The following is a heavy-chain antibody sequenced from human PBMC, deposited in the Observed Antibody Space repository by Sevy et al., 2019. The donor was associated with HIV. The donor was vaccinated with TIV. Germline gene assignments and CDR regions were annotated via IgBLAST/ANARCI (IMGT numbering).Heavy chain of an antibody. CDR2: ISGSGGST. CDR1: GFTFSSYA. J-gene: IGHJ4*02. D-gene: IGHD3-22*01. V-gene: IGHV3-23*01. Sequence: GGSLRLSCAASGFTFSSYAMGWVRQAPGMGLEWVSAISGSGGSTYYADSVKGRFTISRDNSKNTLYLQMNSLRAEDTAVYYCAKVGRYDSSGYYSGYYFDYWGQRTLVTVSS. CDR3: AKVGRYDSSGYYSGYYFDY.